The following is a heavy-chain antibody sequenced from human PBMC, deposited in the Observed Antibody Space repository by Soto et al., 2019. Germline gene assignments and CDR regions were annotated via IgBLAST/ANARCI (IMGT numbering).Heavy chain of an antibody. CDR3: AVGDYDSATYYYYYGMDV. D-gene: IGHD4-17*01. CDR2: INSDGSST. CDR1: GFTFSSYW. V-gene: IGHV3-74*01. J-gene: IGHJ6*02. Sequence: EVQLVESGGGLVQPGGSLRLSCAASGFTFSSYWMHWVRQAPGKGLVWVSRINSDGSSTSYADSVKGRFTISRDNAKNTLYLQMNSLRAEDTAVYYCAVGDYDSATYYYYYGMDVWGQGTTVTVSS.